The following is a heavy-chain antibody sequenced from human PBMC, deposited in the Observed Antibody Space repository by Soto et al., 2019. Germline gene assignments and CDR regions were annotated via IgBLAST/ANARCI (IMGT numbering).Heavy chain of an antibody. CDR3: AKGRLYYSGYDPMVGCICFDI. D-gene: IGHD5-12*01. Sequence: QVHLVESGGGVVQPGRSLRLSCAASGFTFSSYGMHWVRQAPGKGLEWVTAISYDGNNKYYADSVQGRFTISRDNSKNTVYLQMNILRAEDTAIYYCAKGRLYYSGYDPMVGCICFDIWGQGTMVTVSS. CDR2: ISYDGNNK. V-gene: IGHV3-30*18. J-gene: IGHJ3*02. CDR1: GFTFSSYG.